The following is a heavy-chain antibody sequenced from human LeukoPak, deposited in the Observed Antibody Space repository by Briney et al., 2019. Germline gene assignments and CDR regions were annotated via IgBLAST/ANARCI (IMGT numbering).Heavy chain of an antibody. Sequence: SETLSLTRTVSGGSISSSSYYWGWVRQPPGKGLEWIVSIYYSGSTYYNPSLKSRFTISVDTSKNQFSLKLSSVTAADTAVYYCASQGGYSYDPVSFFDYWGQGTLVTVSS. CDR3: ASQGGYSYDPVSFFDY. CDR1: GGSISSSSYY. D-gene: IGHD5-18*01. V-gene: IGHV4-39*01. J-gene: IGHJ4*02. CDR2: IYYSGST.